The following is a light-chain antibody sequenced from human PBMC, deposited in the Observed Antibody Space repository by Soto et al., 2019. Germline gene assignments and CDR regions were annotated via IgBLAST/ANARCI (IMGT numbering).Light chain of an antibody. CDR3: QYYGTSTGT. V-gene: IGKV3-20*01. CDR2: GAS. Sequence: EIVLTQSPDTLSLSPGETATLSCRASQSFSSSHLAWYQQKVGQAPLLLIYGASSRATGIPDRFSGSGSGTDFTLIINRLDPEDFAVYYCQYYGTSTGTFGQGTKVDIK. CDR1: QSFSSSH. J-gene: IGKJ1*01.